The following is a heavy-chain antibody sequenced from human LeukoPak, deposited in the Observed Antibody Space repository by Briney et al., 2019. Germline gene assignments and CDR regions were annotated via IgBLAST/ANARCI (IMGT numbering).Heavy chain of an antibody. CDR2: INTRSNYI. Sequence: GGSLRLSCAASGFTFSSYSMQWVRQAPGKGLEWVSSINTRSNYIYYADSVKGRFTISRDNAKNSAYLQMNSLRAEDTAVYYCTTDFRIVDYWGQGTLVTVSS. D-gene: IGHD2-15*01. J-gene: IGHJ4*02. CDR1: GFTFSSYS. V-gene: IGHV3-21*06. CDR3: TTDFRIVDY.